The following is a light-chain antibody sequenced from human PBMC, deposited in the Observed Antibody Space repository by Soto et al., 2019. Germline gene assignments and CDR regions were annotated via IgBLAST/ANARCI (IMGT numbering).Light chain of an antibody. J-gene: IGKJ2*01. CDR3: QQYGTSPPMYT. CDR1: QIVSSSY. V-gene: IGKV3-20*01. Sequence: EIVLTQSPGTLSLSPGERATLSCRASQIVSSSYLAWYQQKPGQAPRLLIYGASTRATGTPDRFSGSGSGTDFTLTISRVEPEDFAVYYCQQYGTSPPMYTFGQGTKVDIK. CDR2: GAS.